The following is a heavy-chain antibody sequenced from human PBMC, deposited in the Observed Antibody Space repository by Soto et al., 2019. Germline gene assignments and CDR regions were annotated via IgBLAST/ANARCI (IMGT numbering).Heavy chain of an antibody. CDR2: IFSNDEK. CDR3: ARILRQWLVPRHIRYFDL. Sequence: QVTLKESGPVLVKPTETLTLTCTVSGFSLSNARMGVSWIRQPPGKALEWLAHIFSNDEKSYSTSLKSRLTISKDTSKSQVVLTMTNMDPVDTATYYCARILRQWLVPRHIRYFDLLGRGTLVTVSS. D-gene: IGHD6-19*01. CDR1: GFSLSNARMG. J-gene: IGHJ2*01. V-gene: IGHV2-26*01.